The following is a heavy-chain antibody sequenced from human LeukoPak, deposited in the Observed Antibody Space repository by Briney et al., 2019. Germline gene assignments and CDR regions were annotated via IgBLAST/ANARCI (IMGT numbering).Heavy chain of an antibody. J-gene: IGHJ6*02. V-gene: IGHV1-69*19. D-gene: IGHD2-2*01. CDR1: GGTFSSYA. Sequence: SVKVSCKASGGTFSSYAISWVRQAPGQGLEWMGGIIPIFGTANYAQKFQGRVTITADESTSTAYMELSSLRSEDTAVYYCATEGVSSSTSSHYYGMDVWGQGTTVTVSS. CDR3: ATEGVSSSTSSHYYGMDV. CDR2: IIPIFGTA.